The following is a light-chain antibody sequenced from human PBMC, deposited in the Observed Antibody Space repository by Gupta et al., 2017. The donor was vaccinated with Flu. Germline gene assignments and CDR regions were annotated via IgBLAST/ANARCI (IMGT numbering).Light chain of an antibody. V-gene: IGKV3-20*01. CDR2: GAS. J-gene: IGKJ4*01. CDR1: QTPSNYY. Sequence: EIVLTQSTGPLSLSPGERATLLCSASQTPSNYYLDWYQQNPDQAPRLLIYGASNRATGTPDRPSGSGSGTDFTLTIRRLKTEEFAVYYCQQHGGSPPTTFGGGTKVEIK. CDR3: QQHGGSPPTT.